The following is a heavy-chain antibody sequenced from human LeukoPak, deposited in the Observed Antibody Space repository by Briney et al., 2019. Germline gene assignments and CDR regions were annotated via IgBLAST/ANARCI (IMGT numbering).Heavy chain of an antibody. J-gene: IGHJ6*02. V-gene: IGHV1-69*13. Sequence: SVKLSCKASGGSFSSYAISWVRQAPGQGLEWMGGIIPNFCKENYAQKLQGRVTITADEATSTAFMELSSLRSEDTAVYYCARTVKVVAITPADFYYYGMDVWGQGTTVTVSS. CDR3: ARTVKVVAITPADFYYYGMDV. D-gene: IGHD2-21*01. CDR1: GGSFSSYA. CDR2: IIPNFCKE.